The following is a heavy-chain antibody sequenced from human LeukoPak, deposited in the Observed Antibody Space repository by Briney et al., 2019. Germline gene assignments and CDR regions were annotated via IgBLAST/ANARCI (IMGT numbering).Heavy chain of an antibody. CDR1: GYLFTSYW. Sequence: GASLEIYCQGSGYLFTSYWIGWVRQLPGKGLEWMGIIYPGDSDTRYSPSFQGQVTISADKSISTAYLQCSSLKASDTAMYYCARIAVAGTGYFDYRGQGTLGTVS. CDR3: ARIAVAGTGYFDY. J-gene: IGHJ4*02. D-gene: IGHD6-19*01. CDR2: IYPGDSDT. V-gene: IGHV5-51*01.